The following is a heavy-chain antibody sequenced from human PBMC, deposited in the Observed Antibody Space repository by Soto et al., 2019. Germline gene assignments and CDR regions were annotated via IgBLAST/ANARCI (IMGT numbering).Heavy chain of an antibody. CDR3: ARDQLIMQAHDSSYASLV. Sequence: GSLRLSCEVSGFTLSMYSMTWVRQAPGKGLEWVAKIPQEGSDGHYVDSVKGRFTISRDNAKSSVYLQMNSLRAEDTAVYYCARDQLIMQAHDSSYASLVCGQGVKVTVS. CDR1: GFTLSMYS. V-gene: IGHV3-7*03. J-gene: IGHJ6*02. D-gene: IGHD2-15*01. CDR2: IPQEGSDG.